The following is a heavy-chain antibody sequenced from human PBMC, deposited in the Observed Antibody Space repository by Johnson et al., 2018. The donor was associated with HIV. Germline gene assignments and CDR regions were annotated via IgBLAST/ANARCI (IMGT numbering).Heavy chain of an antibody. D-gene: IGHD3-16*02. CDR2: IYSGGST. Sequence: VQLVESGGGLIQPGGSLRLSCAASGFTVSSNYMSWVRQAPGQGLEWVSVIYSGGSTYYADSVKGRFTLSRDSSKNTLYLQMNSLRAEDTAVYYCAKDLETGDDYVWGSYQLGAFDIWGQGTMVTVSS. J-gene: IGHJ3*02. CDR1: GFTVSSNY. V-gene: IGHV3-53*01. CDR3: AKDLETGDDYVWGSYQLGAFDI.